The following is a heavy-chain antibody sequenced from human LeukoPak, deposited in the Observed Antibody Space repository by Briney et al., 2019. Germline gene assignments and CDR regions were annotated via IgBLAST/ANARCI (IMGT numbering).Heavy chain of an antibody. CDR3: ARRDVGATIDY. D-gene: IGHD1-26*01. CDR1: GDSISSSRFY. V-gene: IGHV4-39*01. J-gene: IGHJ4*02. Sequence: PSETLSLTCTVSGDSISSSRFYWAWIRQPPGKGLEWIGSILYTGRTFYNPSLKSRVTISVDTSKNQFSLRLGSVTASDTAVYYCARRDVGATIDYWDQGTLVTVPS. CDR2: ILYTGRT.